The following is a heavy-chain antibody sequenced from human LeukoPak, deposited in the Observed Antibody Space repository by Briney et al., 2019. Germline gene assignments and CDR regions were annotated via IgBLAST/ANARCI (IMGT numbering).Heavy chain of an antibody. CDR3: AKDLITMVRGSPMDV. J-gene: IGHJ6*02. Sequence: GGSLRLSCAASGFTFSSYAMSWVRQAPGKGLEWVSAISGSGGSTYYADSVKGRFTISRDKSRNTLYLQLSSLRAEDTAVYYCAKDLITMVRGSPMDVWGQGTTVTVSS. CDR2: ISGSGGST. D-gene: IGHD3-10*01. CDR1: GFTFSSYA. V-gene: IGHV3-23*01.